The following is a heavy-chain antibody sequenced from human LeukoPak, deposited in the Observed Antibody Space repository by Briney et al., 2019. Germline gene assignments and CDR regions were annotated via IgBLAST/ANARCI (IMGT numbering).Heavy chain of an antibody. D-gene: IGHD3-10*01. V-gene: IGHV3-23*01. Sequence: GGSLRLSCAASGFTFSRYGMAWVRQAPGKGLEWVSAISGSGGSTYYADSVKGRFTISRDNSKNTLYLQMNSLRAEDTAVYYCAKWFGSFSGPHYFDYWGQGTLVTVSS. J-gene: IGHJ4*02. CDR1: GFTFSRYG. CDR3: AKWFGSFSGPHYFDY. CDR2: ISGSGGST.